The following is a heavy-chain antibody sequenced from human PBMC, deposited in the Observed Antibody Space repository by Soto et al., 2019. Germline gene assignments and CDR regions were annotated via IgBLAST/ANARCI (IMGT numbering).Heavy chain of an antibody. CDR2: ISDSGATT. CDR3: AKEDTSSGSLDY. D-gene: IGHD6-19*01. V-gene: IGHV3-23*01. Sequence: GGSLRLSCAASGFPFGENAMSWVRQAPGKGLEWVSGISDSGATTCYADSVRGRFTISRDNSKNTLYLQMKSLRAEDSASYYCAKEDTSSGSLDYWGQGALVTVSS. CDR1: GFPFGENA. J-gene: IGHJ4*02.